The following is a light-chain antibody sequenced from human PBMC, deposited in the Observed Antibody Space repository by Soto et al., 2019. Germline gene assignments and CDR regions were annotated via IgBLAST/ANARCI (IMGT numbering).Light chain of an antibody. Sequence: DIVMTQSPDSLAVSLGERATINCKSSQRVLYSSINKKYLAWYQQKPGQPPQLLIYWAYTRESGVPDRFSGSGSGTDFTLTISSLQAEDVAVYYCQQYYSTPRTFGQGTKVEIK. J-gene: IGKJ1*01. CDR1: QRVLYSSINKKY. V-gene: IGKV4-1*01. CDR2: WAY. CDR3: QQYYSTPRT.